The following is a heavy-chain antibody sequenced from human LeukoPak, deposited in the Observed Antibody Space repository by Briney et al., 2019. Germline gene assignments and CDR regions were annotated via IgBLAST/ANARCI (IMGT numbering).Heavy chain of an antibody. CDR3: AKEPTMVRGVTFDY. J-gene: IGHJ4*02. CDR2: ISGSGGST. D-gene: IGHD3-10*01. Sequence: GVSLRLACAASGFTFSSYAMSWVRQAPGKGLEWVSAISGSGGSTYYADSVKGRFTISRDNSKNTLYLQMNSLRAEDTAVYYCAKEPTMVRGVTFDYWGQGTLVTVSS. CDR1: GFTFSSYA. V-gene: IGHV3-23*01.